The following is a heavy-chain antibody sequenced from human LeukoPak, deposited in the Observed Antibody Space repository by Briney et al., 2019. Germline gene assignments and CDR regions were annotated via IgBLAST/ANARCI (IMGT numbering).Heavy chain of an antibody. CDR3: ARINGSGSYWYYYYYMDV. CDR1: GGSFSGYY. V-gene: IGHV4-34*01. J-gene: IGHJ6*03. Sequence: SETLSLTCAVYGGSFSGYYWSWIRQPPGKGLEWIGEINHSGSTNYNPSLKSRVTISVDTSKNQFSLKLSSVTAADTAVYYCARINGSGSYWYYYYYMDVWGKGTTVTVSS. D-gene: IGHD3-10*01. CDR2: INHSGST.